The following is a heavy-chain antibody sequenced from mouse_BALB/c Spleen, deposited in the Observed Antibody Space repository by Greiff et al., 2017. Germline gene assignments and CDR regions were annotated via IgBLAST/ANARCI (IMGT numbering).Heavy chain of an antibody. CDR2: IYPYNGGT. V-gene: IGHV1S29*02. CDR1: GYTFTDYN. CDR3: ARPDYYGSSYTWFAY. Sequence: EVQLQQSGPELVKPGASVKISCKASGYTFTDYNMHWVKQSHGKSLEWIGYIYPYNGGTGYNQKFKSKATLTVDNSSSTAYMELRSLTSEDSAVYYCARPDYYGSSYTWFAYWGQGTLVTVSA. J-gene: IGHJ3*01. D-gene: IGHD1-1*01.